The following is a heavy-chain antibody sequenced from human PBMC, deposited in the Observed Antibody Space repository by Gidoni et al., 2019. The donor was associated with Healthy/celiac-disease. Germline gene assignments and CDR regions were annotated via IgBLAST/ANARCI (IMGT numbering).Heavy chain of an antibody. CDR3: AIANLQEDF. CDR2: INPNSGNT. CDR1: GYTFTSSY. J-gene: IGHJ4*02. Sequence: QVQIVPSGAAVTKPGASVRVSCTASGYTFTSSYINWVRQATGQALEWMGGINPNSGNTGYAQKFQGRVTMTRNTSIRTAYMELSSLRSEDTAVYYCAIANLQEDFWGQGTLVTVSS. V-gene: IGHV1-8*01.